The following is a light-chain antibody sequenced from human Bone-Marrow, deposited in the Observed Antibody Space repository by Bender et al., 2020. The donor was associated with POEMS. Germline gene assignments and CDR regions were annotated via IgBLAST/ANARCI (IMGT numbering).Light chain of an antibody. CDR3: AVWDDSLNSWV. V-gene: IGLV1-44*01. J-gene: IGLJ3*02. CDR2: SSH. CDR1: SPNIGAHA. Sequence: QSVLTQPPSASGTPGQRVTISSPGGSPNIGAHAVNWYQHLPGTAPKLRIYSSHWRPSEIPDRFSGSRSGTSASLAISGLQSEDEADYYCAVWDDSLNSWVFSGGTKLTVL.